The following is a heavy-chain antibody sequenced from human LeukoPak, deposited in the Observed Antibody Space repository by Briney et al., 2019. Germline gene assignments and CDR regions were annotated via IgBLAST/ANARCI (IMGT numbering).Heavy chain of an antibody. J-gene: IGHJ2*01. CDR1: GFTFDDYV. CDR2: ISWEGGST. V-gene: IGHV3-43*01. CDR3: ASSPPGVTTYWYFDL. Sequence: GGSLRLSCAASGFTFDDYVMHWVRQVPGKGLEWVSLISWEGGSTFYADSVRGRFTISRGNSKNSLYLQMNSLRTEDTALYYCASSPPGVTTYWYFDLWGRGTLVTVSS. D-gene: IGHD4-17*01.